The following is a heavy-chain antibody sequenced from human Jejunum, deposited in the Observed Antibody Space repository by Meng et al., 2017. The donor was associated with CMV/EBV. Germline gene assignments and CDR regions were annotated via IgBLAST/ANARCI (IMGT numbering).Heavy chain of an antibody. D-gene: IGHD5/OR15-5a*01. CDR2: MTGYRRTI. V-gene: IGHV3-15*01. J-gene: IGHJ6*03. CDR1: GFTFRNAW. Sequence: CAASGFTFRNAWMAWDRKASGRGLEWVGRMTGYRRTIDYAAPVEGRFTISRDNSKNTVLLQMNSLRADDTAVYYCARASLHAYMDVWGQGTTVTVSS. CDR3: ARASLHAYMDV.